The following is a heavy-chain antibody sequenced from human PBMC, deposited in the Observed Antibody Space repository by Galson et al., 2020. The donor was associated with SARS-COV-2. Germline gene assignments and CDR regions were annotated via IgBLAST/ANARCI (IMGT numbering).Heavy chain of an antibody. CDR2: IYPGDSDA. J-gene: IGHJ4*02. V-gene: IGHV5-51*01. CDR1: GYSFSTYW. D-gene: IGHD4-17*01. CDR3: ARHGPAGAGHGDIYAAY. Sequence: GESLKISCQTSGYSFSTYWLFWVRQMPGKGLEWVGNIYPGDSDARYSPSYHGHTTMSFDKSTSTAYLQLYSLKASDTAIYYCARHGPAGAGHGDIYAAYWGQGSPVTVSS.